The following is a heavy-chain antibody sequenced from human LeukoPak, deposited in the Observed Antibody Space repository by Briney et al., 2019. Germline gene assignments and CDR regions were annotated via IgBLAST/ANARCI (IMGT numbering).Heavy chain of an antibody. Sequence: SETLSLTCTVSGGSISSYYWSWIRQPAGKGLEWIGRIYTSGSTNYNPSLKSRVTMSVDTSKNQFSLKLSSVTAADTAVYYCARDLVLRYFDWLSTENWFDPWGQGTLDTVSS. CDR1: GGSISSYY. V-gene: IGHV4-4*07. CDR2: IYTSGST. J-gene: IGHJ5*02. D-gene: IGHD3-9*01. CDR3: ARDLVLRYFDWLSTENWFDP.